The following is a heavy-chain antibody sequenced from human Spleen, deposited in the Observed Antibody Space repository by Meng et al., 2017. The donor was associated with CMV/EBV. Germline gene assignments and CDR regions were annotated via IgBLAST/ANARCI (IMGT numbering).Heavy chain of an antibody. CDR1: FTFSNYA. CDR2: ISGSGGST. V-gene: IGHV3-23*01. J-gene: IGHJ5*02. Sequence: FTFSNYAMSWVRQAPGKGLEWVSAISGSGGSTYYADSVKGRFTISRDNSKNTVYLRMNSLRAEDTAVYYCAKDKLWFGELLGALDPWGQGTLVTVSS. D-gene: IGHD3-10*01. CDR3: AKDKLWFGELLGALDP.